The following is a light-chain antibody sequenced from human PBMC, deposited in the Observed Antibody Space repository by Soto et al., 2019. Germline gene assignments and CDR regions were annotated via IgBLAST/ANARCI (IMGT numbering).Light chain of an antibody. CDR2: DVS. CDR3: QQYDDSRT. CDR1: QSIAAS. V-gene: IGKV1-5*01. Sequence: DVQMTQSPSTLSASVGDSVTITCRASQSIAASLAWYQLKPGEAPKLLIYDVSNLESGVPSRFSGSGSGTEFSLTIRSLHPDDFATYYCQQYDDSRTVGQGTKVEIK. J-gene: IGKJ1*01.